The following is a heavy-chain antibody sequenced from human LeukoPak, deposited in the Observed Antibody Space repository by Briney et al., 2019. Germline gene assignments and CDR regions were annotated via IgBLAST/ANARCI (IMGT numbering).Heavy chain of an antibody. V-gene: IGHV4-61*02. J-gene: IGHJ4*02. Sequence: SETLSLTCTVSGGSISSGSYYWSWIRQPAGKGLEWIGRIYTSGSTNYNPSLKSRFTISVDTSKNQFSLKLTSVTAADTAVYYCARGTLPVARPGGYFDYWGQGTLVTVSS. CDR3: ARGTLPVARPGGYFDY. CDR2: IYTSGST. CDR1: GGSISSGSYY. D-gene: IGHD6-6*01.